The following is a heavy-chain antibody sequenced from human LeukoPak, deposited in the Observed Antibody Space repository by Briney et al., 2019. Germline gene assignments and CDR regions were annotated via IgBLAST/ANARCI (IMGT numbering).Heavy chain of an antibody. V-gene: IGHV3-13*01. CDR1: GFTFSDYD. Sequence: GGSLRLSCAASGFTFSDYDMHWVRQAPGKGLEWVSSFNSDNGTHYPDSVKGRFTLSRENANHFLFLQMNSLRAGDTAVYYCARGSCSTSNCYERLRGLDVWGQGTMVTVSS. J-gene: IGHJ6*02. CDR2: FNSDNGT. D-gene: IGHD2-2*01. CDR3: ARGSCSTSNCYERLRGLDV.